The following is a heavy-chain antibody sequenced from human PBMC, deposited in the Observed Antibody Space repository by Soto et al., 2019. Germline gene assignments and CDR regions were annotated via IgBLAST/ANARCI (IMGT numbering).Heavy chain of an antibody. V-gene: IGHV1-3*01. D-gene: IGHD2-15*01. CDR1: GYTFTSYA. J-gene: IGHJ4*02. CDR2: INAGNGNT. CDR3: ARGTVVTMWYFDY. Sequence: ASVKVSCKGSGYTFTSYAMHWVRQAPGQRLEWMGWINAGNGNTKYSQKFQGRVTITRDTSASTAYMELSSLRSEDTAVYYCARGTVVTMWYFDYWGQGTLVTVSS.